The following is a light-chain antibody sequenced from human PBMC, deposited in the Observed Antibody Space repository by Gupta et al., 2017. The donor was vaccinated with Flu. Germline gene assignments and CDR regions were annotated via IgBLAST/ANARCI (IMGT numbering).Light chain of an antibody. CDR1: QSISSW. Sequence: SPSTLSASVGDRVTITCRSSQSISSWLSWYQQKPGKAPKLLIYKASTLESGVPSRFSGSGFVTEFTLTISRLQPDDFATYYCQEYSGYWAFGQGTKVDIK. V-gene: IGKV1-5*03. CDR3: QEYSGYWA. CDR2: KAS. J-gene: IGKJ1*01.